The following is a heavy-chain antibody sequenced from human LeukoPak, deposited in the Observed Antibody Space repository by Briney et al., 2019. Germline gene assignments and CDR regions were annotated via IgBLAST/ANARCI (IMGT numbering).Heavy chain of an antibody. CDR2: TYYRSKWYN. J-gene: IGHJ4*02. Sequence: SQTLSLTCAISGDSISSNSVTWNWIRQSPSRGLEWLGRTYYRSKWYNDYAVSVKSRITFNPDTSKNQFSLQLNSVTPEDTAVYYCARSPDSSGYYDRFDYWGQGTLVTVSS. CDR3: ARSPDSSGYYDRFDY. V-gene: IGHV6-1*01. D-gene: IGHD3-22*01. CDR1: GDSISSNSVT.